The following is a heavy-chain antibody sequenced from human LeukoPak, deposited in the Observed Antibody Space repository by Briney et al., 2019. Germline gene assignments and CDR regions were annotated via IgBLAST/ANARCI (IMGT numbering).Heavy chain of an antibody. Sequence: GGSLRLSCAASGFTFSNAWMSWVRQAPGKGLEWVGRIKSKTDGGTTDYAAPVKGRFTISRDDSKNTLYLQMNSLKTEDTAVYYCATSPYGELLYYFYYYMDVWGKGTTVTVSS. J-gene: IGHJ6*03. CDR1: GFTFSNAW. D-gene: IGHD4-17*01. CDR3: ATSPYGELLYYFYYYMDV. CDR2: IKSKTDGGTT. V-gene: IGHV3-15*01.